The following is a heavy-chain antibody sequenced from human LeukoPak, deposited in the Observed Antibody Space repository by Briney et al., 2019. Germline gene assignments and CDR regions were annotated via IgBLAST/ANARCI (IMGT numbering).Heavy chain of an antibody. CDR2: IFYSGIT. D-gene: IGHD3-3*01. CDR3: ARTVGSGLYFDY. CDR1: VGSIRSDDYY. V-gene: IGHV4-31*03. Sequence: SETLSLTCTVSVGSIRSDDYYWSWIRQHPGRDLEWIGYIFYSGITVDNPSLKSRLTISADTSKNQFSLKLSSVTAADTAVYFCARTVGSGLYFDYWGQGTLVTVSS. J-gene: IGHJ4*02.